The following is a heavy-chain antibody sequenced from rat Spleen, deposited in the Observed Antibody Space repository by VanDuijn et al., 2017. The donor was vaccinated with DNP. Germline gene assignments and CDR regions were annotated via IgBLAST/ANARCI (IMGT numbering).Heavy chain of an antibody. D-gene: IGHD1-6*01. J-gene: IGHJ2*01. Sequence: EVQLVESGGDLVQPGRSLKLFCAASGFTFSDYYMAWVRQAPAKGLEWVAYIGSPAYAPYYTDSVKGRFAISRDNAESTLYLQMDSLRSEDTATYYCATRSYDYNYFVFWGQGVMVTVSS. CDR3: ATRSYDYNYFVF. CDR1: GFTFSDYY. V-gene: IGHV5-27*01. CDR2: IGSPAYAP.